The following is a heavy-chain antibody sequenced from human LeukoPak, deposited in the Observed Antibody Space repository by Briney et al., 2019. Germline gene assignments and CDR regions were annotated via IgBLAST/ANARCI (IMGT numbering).Heavy chain of an antibody. V-gene: IGHV1-46*01. CDR3: ARADDQDFDH. CDR1: GFTFRNSF. J-gene: IGHJ4*02. Sequence: ASVKVSCKASGFTFRNSFIHWVRQGPGQGLEWMGIIDSGAGNASYAQKFQGRLTLTRDTSTSTVYMELSSLTSGDTALYFCARADDQDFDHWGQGTLVIVSS. CDR2: IDSGAGNA. D-gene: IGHD3-3*01.